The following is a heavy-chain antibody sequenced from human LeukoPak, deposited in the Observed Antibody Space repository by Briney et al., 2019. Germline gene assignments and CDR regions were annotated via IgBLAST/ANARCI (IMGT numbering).Heavy chain of an antibody. CDR2: ISSSSSYI. V-gene: IGHV3-21*01. CDR3: ARDPGMVRGVILRNWFDP. Sequence: PGGSLRLSCAASGFTFSSYSMNWVRQAPGKGLEWVSSISSSSSYIYYADSVKGRFTISRDNSKNTLYLQMNSLRAEDTAVYYCARDPGMVRGVILRNWFDPWGQGTLVTVSS. J-gene: IGHJ5*02. D-gene: IGHD3-10*01. CDR1: GFTFSSYS.